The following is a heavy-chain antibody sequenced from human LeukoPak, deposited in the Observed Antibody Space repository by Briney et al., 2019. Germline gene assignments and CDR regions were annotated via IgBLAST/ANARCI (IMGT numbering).Heavy chain of an antibody. J-gene: IGHJ4*02. V-gene: IGHV1-2*02. Sequence: GASVKVSCKASGYTFTDYYMHWVRQAPGQGLEGMGWINPNSGGTNYAQKLQGRVTMTTDTSISTANMELSRLRSDDTAVYYCARGSRHGDFGDYWGQGTLVTVSS. D-gene: IGHD4-17*01. CDR2: INPNSGGT. CDR3: ARGSRHGDFGDY. CDR1: GYTFTDYY.